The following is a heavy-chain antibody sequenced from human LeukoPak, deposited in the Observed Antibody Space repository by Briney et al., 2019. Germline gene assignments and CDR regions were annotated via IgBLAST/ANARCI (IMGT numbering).Heavy chain of an antibody. Sequence: ASVKVSCKASGYTFTSNYIHWVRQAPGQGLEWMGRINPNSGGTNYAQKFQGRVTMTRDTSISTAYMELSRLRSDDTAVYYCARLDTRITMVRGAKGYGMDVWGQGTTVTVSS. D-gene: IGHD3-10*01. J-gene: IGHJ6*02. CDR1: GYTFTSNY. CDR2: INPNSGGT. V-gene: IGHV1-2*06. CDR3: ARLDTRITMVRGAKGYGMDV.